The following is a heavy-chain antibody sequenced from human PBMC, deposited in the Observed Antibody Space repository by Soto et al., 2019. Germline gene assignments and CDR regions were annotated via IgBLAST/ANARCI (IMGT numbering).Heavy chain of an antibody. Sequence: PGGSLRLSCAASGFTFSNYGMHWVRQTPGKGLEWLAVISHVESTKYYADSVKGRFTISRDNSKNTLYLQMNSLRAEDTAVYYCASDIAAAGTFSEYFQHWGQGTLVTVS. J-gene: IGHJ1*01. V-gene: IGHV3-30*03. CDR2: ISHVESTK. CDR3: ASDIAAAGTFSEYFQH. CDR1: GFTFSNYG. D-gene: IGHD6-13*01.